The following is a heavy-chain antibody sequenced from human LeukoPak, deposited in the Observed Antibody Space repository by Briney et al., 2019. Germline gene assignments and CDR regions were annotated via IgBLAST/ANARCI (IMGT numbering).Heavy chain of an antibody. D-gene: IGHD6-19*01. V-gene: IGHV1-18*01. CDR2: ISAYNGNT. CDR1: GYTFTSYG. J-gene: IGHJ4*02. Sequence: ASVKVSCKASGYTFTSYGITWVRQAPGQGLAWMGWISAYNGNTNYAQKLQGRVTMTTDTSTSTAYMELKSLRSDDAAVYYCARDRRYSSGWSSDYWGQGTLVTVSS. CDR3: ARDRRYSSGWSSDY.